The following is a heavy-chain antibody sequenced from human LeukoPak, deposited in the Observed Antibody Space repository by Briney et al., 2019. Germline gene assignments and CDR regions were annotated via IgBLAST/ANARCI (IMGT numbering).Heavy chain of an antibody. V-gene: IGHV4-59*01. CDR3: ARHGGTVAGFDP. CDR1: NGSLSGYY. Sequence: SETLSLTCAVYNGSLSGYYWSWIRQPPGKGLEWIGYIYYSGSTNHNPSLKSRVTISVDTSKNQFSLKLSSVTAADTAVYYCARHGGTVAGFDPWGQGTLVTVSS. CDR2: IYYSGST. J-gene: IGHJ5*02. D-gene: IGHD6-19*01.